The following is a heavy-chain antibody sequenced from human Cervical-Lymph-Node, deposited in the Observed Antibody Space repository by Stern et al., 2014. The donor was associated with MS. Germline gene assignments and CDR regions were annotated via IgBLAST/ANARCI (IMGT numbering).Heavy chain of an antibody. V-gene: IGHV4-61*01. Sequence: QVQLQESGPGLVKPSETLSLTCSVSDNSVSSASYYWSWIRQPPGKGLEWIGYVYYNGITDYNPSLKSRVTISVDKPQSQFSLRLTSVTAADTAVYYCVRVWLPLYYFDYWGQGSLVTVSS. CDR1: DNSVSSASYY. CDR2: VYYNGIT. CDR3: VRVWLPLYYFDY. J-gene: IGHJ4*02. D-gene: IGHD6-19*01.